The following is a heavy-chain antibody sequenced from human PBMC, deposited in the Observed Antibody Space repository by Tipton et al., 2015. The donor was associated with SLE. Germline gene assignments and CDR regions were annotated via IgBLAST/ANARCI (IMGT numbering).Heavy chain of an antibody. CDR1: GFTFSDFW. J-gene: IGHJ6*03. D-gene: IGHD4-17*01. Sequence: GSLRLSCAASGFTFSDFWMTWVRQAPGKGLEWVASIKQDGTEKDYVESVKGRFTISRDNAKNSLFLHVNSLRAEDTALYYCARGRYGDKNYYFYYYMDVWGKGTTVIVSS. CDR2: IKQDGTEK. CDR3: ARGRYGDKNYYFYYYMDV. V-gene: IGHV3-7*01.